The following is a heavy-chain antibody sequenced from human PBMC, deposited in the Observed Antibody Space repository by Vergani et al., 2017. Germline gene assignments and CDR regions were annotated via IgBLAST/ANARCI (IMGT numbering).Heavy chain of an antibody. D-gene: IGHD1-26*01. CDR2: LTGGGGST. CDR3: VKDAGSYENFFDS. J-gene: IGHJ4*02. Sequence: EVQLLESGGSLKQPGGSVRLSCAASGFTFSTYAMHWVRPAPGKGLEWVSALTGGGGSTYYADSFKGLFIISRDNSRDTLYLQMNSLRPEDTATYYCVKDAGSYENFFDSWGQGTLVTVSS. V-gene: IGHV3-23*01. CDR1: GFTFSTYA.